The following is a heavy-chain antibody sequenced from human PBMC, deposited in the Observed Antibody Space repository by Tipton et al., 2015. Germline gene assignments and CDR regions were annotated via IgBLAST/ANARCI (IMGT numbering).Heavy chain of an antibody. D-gene: IGHD3-3*02. CDR3: ARLPFVGGPCDDTFQT. V-gene: IGHV4-4*02. Sequence: TLSLTCAVSGVSISSHSWWSWVRQPPGKGLEWIGEIHHSGSTTYNASLKSRVTMSVDKSKNQFSLKLSSVTAADTAVYYCARLPFVGGPCDDTFQTWGQGALVTVSS. J-gene: IGHJ3*01. CDR1: GVSISSHSW. CDR2: IHHSGST.